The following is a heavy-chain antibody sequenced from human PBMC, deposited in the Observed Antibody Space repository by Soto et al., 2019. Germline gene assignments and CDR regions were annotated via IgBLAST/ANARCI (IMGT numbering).Heavy chain of an antibody. CDR1: GGSISRYY. V-gene: IGHV4-59*01. CDR3: ARGKSIAIEGWYYGVDV. Sequence: SETLSLTCTVSGGSISRYYWSWIRQPPGKGLEWIGYVHYTGSTAYHSSLKSRVAISVDASKNQFSLRLRSVSAADTAVYYCARGKSIAIEGWYYGVDVWGQGTTVTVS. D-gene: IGHD6-6*01. J-gene: IGHJ6*01. CDR2: VHYTGST.